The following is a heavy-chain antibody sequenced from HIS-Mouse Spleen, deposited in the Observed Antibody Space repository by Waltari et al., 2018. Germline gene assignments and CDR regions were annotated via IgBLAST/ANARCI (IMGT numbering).Heavy chain of an antibody. CDR2: IYYSGST. CDR1: GCSIRRSSYY. CDR3: AREIPYSSSWYDWYFDL. D-gene: IGHD6-13*01. V-gene: IGHV4-39*07. J-gene: IGHJ2*01. Sequence: QLQLQESGPGLVKPSETLSLPCTVSGCSIRRSSYYWGRIRQPPGKGLEWIGSIYYSGSTYYNPSLKSRVTISVDTSKNQFSLKLSSVTAADTAVYYCAREIPYSSSWYDWYFDLWGRGTLVTVSS.